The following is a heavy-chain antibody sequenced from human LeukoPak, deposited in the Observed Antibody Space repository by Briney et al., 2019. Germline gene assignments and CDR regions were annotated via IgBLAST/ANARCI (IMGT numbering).Heavy chain of an antibody. V-gene: IGHV4-59*05. CDR2: IYYSGST. D-gene: IGHD3-22*01. CDR3: ASAGIQYYYDSSGYYYDGWFDP. J-gene: IGHJ5*02. CDR1: GGSISSYY. Sequence: SETLSLTCTVSGGSISSYYWSWIRQPAGKGLEWIGSIYYSGSTYYNPSLKSRVTISVDTSKNQFSLKLSSVTAADTAVYYCASAGIQYYYDSSGYYYDGWFDPWGQGTLVTVSS.